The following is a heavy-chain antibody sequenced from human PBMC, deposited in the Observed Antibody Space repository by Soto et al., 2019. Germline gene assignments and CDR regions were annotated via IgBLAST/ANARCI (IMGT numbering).Heavy chain of an antibody. D-gene: IGHD6-13*01. CDR1: GFTLT. V-gene: IGHV3-48*01. CDR3: GRGNSGWYNAFDI. J-gene: IGHJ3*02. Sequence: EVQLVESGGGLVQPGGSLRLSCAASGFTLTMNWVRQAPGKGLEWVSYISSSSSTIYYADSVKGRFTISRDNAKNSVYLQMNSLRAEDTAVYYCGRGNSGWYNAFDIWGQGTLVTVSS. CDR2: ISSSSSTI.